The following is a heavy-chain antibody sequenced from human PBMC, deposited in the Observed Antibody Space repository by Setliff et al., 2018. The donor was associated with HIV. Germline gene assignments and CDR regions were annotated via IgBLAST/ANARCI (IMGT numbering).Heavy chain of an antibody. Sequence: GGSLRLSCAASGFTFNNDATSWVRQAPGKGLEWVSVIYIGGSSTYYADSVKGRFTISRDKSRNTVFLQMNSLRAEDTAVYYCASAHSSLSVYYYYMDVWGKGTTVTVSS. D-gene: IGHD3-3*01. V-gene: IGHV3-23*03. J-gene: IGHJ6*03. CDR2: IYIGGSST. CDR1: GFTFNNDA. CDR3: ASAHSSLSVYYYYMDV.